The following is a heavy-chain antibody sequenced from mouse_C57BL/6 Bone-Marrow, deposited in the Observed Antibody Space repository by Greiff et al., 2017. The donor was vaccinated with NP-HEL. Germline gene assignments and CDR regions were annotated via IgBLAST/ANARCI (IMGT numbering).Heavy chain of an antibody. CDR3: AREFDGYPYYFDY. V-gene: IGHV5-4*01. CDR1: GFTFSSYA. CDR2: ISDGGSYT. J-gene: IGHJ2*01. D-gene: IGHD2-3*01. Sequence: EVQLQESGGGLVKPGGSLKLSCAASGFTFSSYAMSWVRQTPEKRLEWVATISDGGSYTYYPDNVKGRFTISRDNAKNNLYLQMSHLKSEDTAMYYCAREFDGYPYYFDYWGQGTTLTVSS.